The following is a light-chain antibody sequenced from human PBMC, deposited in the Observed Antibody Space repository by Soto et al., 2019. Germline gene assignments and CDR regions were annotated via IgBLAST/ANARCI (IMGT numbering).Light chain of an antibody. J-gene: IGKJ2*01. Sequence: DIQMTQSPSSLSASVGDRVTIPCRASQSIDTYLNWYQQKPGKAPKLLIYAASSLQSGVPSRFSGSGSGTDFTLTISNLQPEDFATYFCQQWSSSPRTFGQGTKLEIK. CDR3: QQWSSSPRT. CDR1: QSIDTY. V-gene: IGKV1-39*01. CDR2: AAS.